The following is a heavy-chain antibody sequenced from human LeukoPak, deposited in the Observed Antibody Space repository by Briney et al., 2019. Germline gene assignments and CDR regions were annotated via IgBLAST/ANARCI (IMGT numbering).Heavy chain of an antibody. J-gene: IGHJ4*02. V-gene: IGHV3-30*18. CDR1: GFTFSSYG. CDR3: AKDYFGSGIGFFDH. CDR2: LSYDGRDK. Sequence: PGRSLRLSCAASGFTFSSYGMHWVRQAQGKGLEWVAVLSYDGRDKYYADSVKGRFTISKDNSKNTLYLQMNSLRAEDTAVYYCAKDYFGSGIGFFDHWGQGTLVTVSS. D-gene: IGHD3-10*01.